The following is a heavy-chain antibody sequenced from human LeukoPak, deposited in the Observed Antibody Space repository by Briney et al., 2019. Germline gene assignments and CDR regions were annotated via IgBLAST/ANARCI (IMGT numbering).Heavy chain of an antibody. J-gene: IGHJ4*02. D-gene: IGHD1-7*01. Sequence: SETLSLTCTASGYSISSGYYWGWIRQPPGKGLEWIGSIYHSGSTYYNPSLKSRVTISVDTSKNQFSLKLTSVTAADTAVYYCARVYNWNSSGLGAPRDWGRGTLVTVSS. CDR3: ARVYNWNSSGLGAPRD. CDR2: IYHSGST. CDR1: GYSISSGYY. V-gene: IGHV4-38-2*02.